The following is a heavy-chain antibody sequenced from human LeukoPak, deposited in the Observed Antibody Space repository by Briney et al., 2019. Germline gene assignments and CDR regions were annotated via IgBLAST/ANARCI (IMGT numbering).Heavy chain of an antibody. CDR3: AREPRRPRGYFDY. Sequence: GGSLRLSCAASGFTVSDNCMSWVRQAPGKGLEWVSVIYSGGSTNYADSVKGRFTISRDNSKNTLYLQMNSLRADDTAVYYCAREPRRPRGYFDYWGQGTLVTVSS. V-gene: IGHV3-66*01. J-gene: IGHJ4*02. CDR2: IYSGGST. CDR1: GFTVSDNC.